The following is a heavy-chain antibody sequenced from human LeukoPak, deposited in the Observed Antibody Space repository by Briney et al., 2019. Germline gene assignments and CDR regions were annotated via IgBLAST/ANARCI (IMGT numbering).Heavy chain of an antibody. CDR1: GFAFSSYS. D-gene: IGHD5-12*01. V-gene: IGHV3-48*01. CDR2: ISSSSSTI. Sequence: GRFLRLSCAACGFAFSSYSMRWVRQAPGKGLEWVSYISSSSSTIYYADSVKGRFTISRDNAKNSLYLQMNSLRAEDTAVYYCARDAPGGGYDYWGQGTLVTVSS. CDR3: ARDAPGGGYDY. J-gene: IGHJ4*02.